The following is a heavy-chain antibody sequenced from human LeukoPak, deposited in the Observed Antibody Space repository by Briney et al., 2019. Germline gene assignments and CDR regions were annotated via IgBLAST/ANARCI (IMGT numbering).Heavy chain of an antibody. D-gene: IGHD6-19*01. CDR3: ARVIAVAGTDR. CDR2: ISSSSSYI. V-gene: IGHV3-21*01. Sequence: GGSLRLSCAASGFTFSSYSMNWVRQAPGKGLEWVSSISSSSSYIYYADSVKGRFTVSRDNAKNSLYLQMNSLRAEDTAVYYCARVIAVAGTDRWGQGTLVTVSS. J-gene: IGHJ5*02. CDR1: GFTFSSYS.